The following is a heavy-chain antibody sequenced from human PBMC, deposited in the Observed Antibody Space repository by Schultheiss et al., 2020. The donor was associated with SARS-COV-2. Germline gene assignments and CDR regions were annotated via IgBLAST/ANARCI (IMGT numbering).Heavy chain of an antibody. J-gene: IGHJ4*02. CDR3: ASRDGYNAWGY. CDR2: INHSGST. V-gene: IGHV4-34*01. D-gene: IGHD5-24*01. CDR1: GGSFSGYY. Sequence: SETLSLTCAVYGGSFSGYYWSWIRQPPGKGLEWIGEINHSGSTYYNPSLKSRVTISVDTSKNQFSLKLSSVTAADTAVYYCASRDGYNAWGYWGQGTLVTVSS.